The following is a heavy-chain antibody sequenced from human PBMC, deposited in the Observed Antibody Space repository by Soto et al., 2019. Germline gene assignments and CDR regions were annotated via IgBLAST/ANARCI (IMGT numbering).Heavy chain of an antibody. CDR1: GFSFGRYG. D-gene: IGHD1-26*01. CDR2: VSYDGRNR. J-gene: IGHJ6*02. Sequence: HPGGSLRLSCVGSGFSFGRYGIHWVRQAPGKGLEWVAWVSYDGRNRNYADSLKARLTISRDDSKNTLYLQMDSLRVGDTAVYYCAKDPPWTVGPLAMDVWGQGTTVTVSS. V-gene: IGHV3-30*18. CDR3: AKDPPWTVGPLAMDV.